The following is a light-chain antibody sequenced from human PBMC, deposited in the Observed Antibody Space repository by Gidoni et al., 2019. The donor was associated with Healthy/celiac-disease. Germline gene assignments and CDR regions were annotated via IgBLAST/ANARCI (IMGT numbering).Light chain of an antibody. Sequence: DIQMTQSSSSLSASVGDRVTITCRASQSISSYLNWYQQKPGKAPKLLIYAASSLQSGVPSRFSGSGSGTDFTLTISSLQPEDFATYYCQQSYSTHLTFXGXTKVEIK. CDR2: AAS. CDR3: QQSYSTHLT. J-gene: IGKJ4*01. CDR1: QSISSY. V-gene: IGKV1-39*01.